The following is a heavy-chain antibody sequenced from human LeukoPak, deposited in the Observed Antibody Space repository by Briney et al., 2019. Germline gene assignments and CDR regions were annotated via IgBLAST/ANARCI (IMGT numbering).Heavy chain of an antibody. J-gene: IGHJ4*02. Sequence: SETLSLTCTVSGVSISSYYWSWIRQPPGKGLEWIGYIYYSGNTNYSPSLKSRVTTSVDTSKNQFSLKLSSVTAADTAVYYCARGGSRDGYNRPLDYWVQGTLVTVSS. CDR1: GVSISSYY. CDR2: IYYSGNT. CDR3: ARGGSRDGYNRPLDY. D-gene: IGHD5-24*01. V-gene: IGHV4-59*01.